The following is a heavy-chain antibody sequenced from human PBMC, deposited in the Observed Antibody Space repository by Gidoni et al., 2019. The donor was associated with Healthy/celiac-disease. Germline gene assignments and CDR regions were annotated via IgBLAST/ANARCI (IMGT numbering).Heavy chain of an antibody. Sequence: QVQLVQSGAEVKKPGSSVKVSCTASGGTFSSYAISWVRQAPGQGLEWMGGIIPIFGTANYAQKFQGRVTITADKSTSTAYMELSSLRSEDTAVYYCARGRQLEFYYYYGMDVWGQGTTVTVSS. CDR3: ARGRQLEFYYYYGMDV. CDR1: GGTFSSYA. J-gene: IGHJ6*02. V-gene: IGHV1-69*06. CDR2: IIPIFGTA. D-gene: IGHD6-13*01.